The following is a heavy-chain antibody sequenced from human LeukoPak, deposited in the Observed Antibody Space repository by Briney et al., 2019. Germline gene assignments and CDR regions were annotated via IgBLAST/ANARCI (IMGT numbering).Heavy chain of an antibody. CDR2: IKQDGSEK. D-gene: IGHD6-13*01. V-gene: IGHV3-7*01. CDR3: ARVVAAAGTPFDY. Sequence: GGSLRLSCAASGFTFSSSWMSWVRQAPGKGLEWVANIKQDGSEKYYVASVKGRFTISRDNAKNTLYLQMNSLRAEDTAVYYCARVVAAAGTPFDYWGQGTLVTVSS. CDR1: GFTFSSSW. J-gene: IGHJ4*02.